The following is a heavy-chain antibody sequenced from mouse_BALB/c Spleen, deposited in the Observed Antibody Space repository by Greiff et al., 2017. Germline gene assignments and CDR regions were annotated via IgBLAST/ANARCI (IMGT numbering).Heavy chain of an antibody. J-gene: IGHJ3*01. CDR3: ASYDGYYDAY. V-gene: IGHV2-9*02. CDR1: GFSLTSYG. CDR2: IWAGGST. Sequence: VQLVESGPGLVAPSQSLSITCTVSGFSLTSYGVHWVRQPPGKGLEWLGVIWAGGSTNYNSALMSRLSISKDNSKSQVFLKMNSLQTDDTAMYYCASYDGYYDAYWGQGTLVTVSA. D-gene: IGHD2-3*01.